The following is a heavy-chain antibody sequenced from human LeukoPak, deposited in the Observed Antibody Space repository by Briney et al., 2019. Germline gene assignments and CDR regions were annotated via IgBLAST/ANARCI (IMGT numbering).Heavy chain of an antibody. Sequence: SETLSLTCTVSGGSISSSSYYWGWIRQPPGKGPEWIGSIYYSGSTYYNPSLKSRVAISVDTSKNQFSLKLSSVTAADTAVYYCARGSSIVVVPAATNWFDPWGQGTLVTVSS. D-gene: IGHD2-2*01. CDR1: GGSISSSSYY. CDR3: ARGSSIVVVPAATNWFDP. V-gene: IGHV4-39*07. CDR2: IYYSGST. J-gene: IGHJ5*02.